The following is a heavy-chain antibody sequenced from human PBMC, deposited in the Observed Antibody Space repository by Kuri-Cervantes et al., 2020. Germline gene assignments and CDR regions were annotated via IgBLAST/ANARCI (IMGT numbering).Heavy chain of an antibody. CDR2: ITSGGTI. D-gene: IGHD3-9*01. V-gene: IGHV3-11*01. CDR3: AKIARGTSDILTT. Sequence: GGSLRLSCAASGFTFSDYYMSWIRQAPGKGLEWVSDITSGGTIYYADSVKGRFTISRDNAQNSLYLQMNSLRAEDTAVYYCAKIARGTSDILTTWGQGTLVTVSS. CDR1: GFTFSDYY. J-gene: IGHJ5*02.